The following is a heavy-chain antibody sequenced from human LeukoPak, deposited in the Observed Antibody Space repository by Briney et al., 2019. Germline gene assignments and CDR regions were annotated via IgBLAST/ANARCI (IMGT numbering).Heavy chain of an antibody. Sequence: ASVKVSCKASGYTFTGYYMHWVRQAPGQGLEWMGWINPNSGGTNYAQKFQGRVTMTRDTSISTAYMELSSLRSEDTAVYYCASVSQDYYDSKGLDYWGQGTLVTVSS. D-gene: IGHD3-22*01. V-gene: IGHV1-2*02. CDR1: GYTFTGYY. CDR2: INPNSGGT. J-gene: IGHJ4*02. CDR3: ASVSQDYYDSKGLDY.